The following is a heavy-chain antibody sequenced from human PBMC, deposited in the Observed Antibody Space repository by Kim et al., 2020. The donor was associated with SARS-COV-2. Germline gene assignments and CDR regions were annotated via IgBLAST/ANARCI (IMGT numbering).Heavy chain of an antibody. Sequence: ASVKVSCKASGYTFTSYYMHWVRQAPGQGLEWMGIINPSGGSTSYAQKFQGRVTMTRDTSTSTVYMELSSLRSEDTAVYYCARAGGYCSSTSCYIFDYWSQGTLVTVSS. CDR3: ARAGGYCSSTSCYIFDY. V-gene: IGHV1-46*01. CDR2: INPSGGST. D-gene: IGHD2-2*02. J-gene: IGHJ4*02. CDR1: GYTFTSYY.